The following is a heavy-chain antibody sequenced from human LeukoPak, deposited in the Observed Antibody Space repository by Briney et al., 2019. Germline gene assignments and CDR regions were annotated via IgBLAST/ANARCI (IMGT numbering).Heavy chain of an antibody. CDR2: IRSKANSYAT. V-gene: IGHV3-73*01. CDR3: TINTYCGGDCYPLRGGEEDYFDY. CDR1: GFTFSGSA. D-gene: IGHD2-21*02. J-gene: IGHJ4*02. Sequence: GGSLRLSCAASGFTFSGSAMHWVRQASGKGLEWVGRIRSKANSYATAYAASVKGRFTISRDDSKNTAYLQMNSLKTEDTAVYYCTINTYCGGDCYPLRGGEEDYFDYWGQGTLVTVSS.